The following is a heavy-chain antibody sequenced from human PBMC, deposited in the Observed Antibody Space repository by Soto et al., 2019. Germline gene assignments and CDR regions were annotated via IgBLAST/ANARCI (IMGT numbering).Heavy chain of an antibody. CDR2: ISYDGSNK. CDR3: ARHTKPYSSGWYDAFDI. CDR1: GFTFSSYA. D-gene: IGHD6-19*01. J-gene: IGHJ3*02. Sequence: GGSLRLSCAASGFTFSSYAMHWVRQAPGKGLEWVAVISYDGSNKYYADSVKGRFTISRDNSKNTLYLQMNSLKASDTAMYYCARHTKPYSSGWYDAFDIWGQGTMVTVSS. V-gene: IGHV3-30-3*01.